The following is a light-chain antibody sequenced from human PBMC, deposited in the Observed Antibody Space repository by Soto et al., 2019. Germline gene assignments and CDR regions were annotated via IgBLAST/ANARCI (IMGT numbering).Light chain of an antibody. J-gene: IGKJ2*01. Sequence: DIQMTQSPSTLSASVGDRVTITCRASQSINIWLAWYQQKPGKAPKVLIHPASVLESGVPSRFSGSGSGTEFTLTISSLQPDDFATYYCQQYSGSSPFGQGTKVEIK. CDR3: QQYSGSSP. CDR1: QSINIW. V-gene: IGKV1-5*03. CDR2: PAS.